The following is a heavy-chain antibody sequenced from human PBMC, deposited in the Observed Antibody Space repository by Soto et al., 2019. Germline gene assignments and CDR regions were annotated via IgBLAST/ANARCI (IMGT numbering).Heavy chain of an antibody. CDR2: IIPIFGTA. J-gene: IGHJ6*02. CDR1: GGTFSSYA. CDR3: ASGDCSSTSCYRRGRMVTLITYYYYGMDV. Sequence: SVKVSCKASGGTFSSYAISWVRQAPGQGLEWMGGIIPIFGTANYAQKFRGRVTITADESTSTAYMELSSLRSEDTAVYYCASGDCSSTSCYRRGRMVTLITYYYYGMDVWGQGTTVTVSS. V-gene: IGHV1-69*13. D-gene: IGHD2-2*01.